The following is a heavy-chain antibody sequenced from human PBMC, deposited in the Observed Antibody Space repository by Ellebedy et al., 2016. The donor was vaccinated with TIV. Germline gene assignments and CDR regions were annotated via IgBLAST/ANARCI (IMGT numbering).Heavy chain of an antibody. CDR3: VKDRRCCSVVVPADDAFDI. J-gene: IGHJ3*02. D-gene: IGHD2-2*01. CDR1: GFTFSSYA. Sequence: GESLKISCAASGFTFSSYAMHWVRQAPGKGLEYVSAISSNGGSTYYADSVKGRFTISRDNSKNTLYLQMSSLRAEDTAVYYCVKDRRCCSVVVPADDAFDIWGQGTMVTVSS. CDR2: ISSNGGST. V-gene: IGHV3-64D*06.